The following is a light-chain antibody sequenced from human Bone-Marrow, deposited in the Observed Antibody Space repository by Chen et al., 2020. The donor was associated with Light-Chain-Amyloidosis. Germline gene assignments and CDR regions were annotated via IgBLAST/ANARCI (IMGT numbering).Light chain of an antibody. V-gene: IGLV3-25*03. CDR3: QSADSSGTYEVI. Sequence: SYELTQPPSVSVSPGQTARITCSGDDLPTKYAYWYQQKPGQAPVQVIHRDTERPSGISERFSGSSSGTTATLTSSGVQAEDEADYHCQSADSSGTYEVIFGGGTKLTVL. CDR1: DLPTKY. CDR2: RDT. J-gene: IGLJ2*01.